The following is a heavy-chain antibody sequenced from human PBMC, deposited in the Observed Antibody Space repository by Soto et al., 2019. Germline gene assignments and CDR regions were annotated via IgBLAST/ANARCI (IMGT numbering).Heavy chain of an antibody. CDR1: GGSSSSYY. J-gene: IGHJ6*03. Sequence: QVQLQESGPGLVKPSETLSLTCTVSGGSSSSYYWSWIRQPPGKGLEWIGYIYHSGSTNYNPSLKSRVTISVDTSKNQFSLKLSSVTAADTAVYYCARANYMDVWGKGTTVTVSS. CDR2: IYHSGST. V-gene: IGHV4-59*01. CDR3: ARANYMDV.